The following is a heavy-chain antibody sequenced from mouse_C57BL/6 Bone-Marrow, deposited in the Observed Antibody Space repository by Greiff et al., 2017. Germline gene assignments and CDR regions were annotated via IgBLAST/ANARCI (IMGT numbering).Heavy chain of an antibody. J-gene: IGHJ3*01. CDR3: ASYDYKDWFAY. V-gene: IGHV1-66*01. CDR2: IYPGSGNT. Sequence: QVQLQQSGPELVKPGASVKISCKASGYSFTSYCIHWVKQRPGQGLEWIGWIYPGSGNTKYNEKFKGKATLTADTSSSTAYMQLSSLTADDSAVYYCASYDYKDWFAYWGQGTLVTVSA. CDR1: GYSFTSYC. D-gene: IGHD2-4*01.